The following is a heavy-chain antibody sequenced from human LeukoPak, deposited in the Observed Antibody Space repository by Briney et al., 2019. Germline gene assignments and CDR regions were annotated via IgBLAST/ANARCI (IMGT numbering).Heavy chain of an antibody. V-gene: IGHV4-34*01. Sequence: ETLSLTCAVYGGSFSGYYWSWIRQPPGKGLEWIGEINHSRSTKYNPSLKSRVTISVDTSKNQFSLKLTSVTAADTAVYYCARHTESIFGVVIDWFDPWGQGTLVTVSS. CDR3: ARHTESIFGVVIDWFDP. D-gene: IGHD3-3*01. CDR1: GGSFSGYY. CDR2: INHSRST. J-gene: IGHJ5*02.